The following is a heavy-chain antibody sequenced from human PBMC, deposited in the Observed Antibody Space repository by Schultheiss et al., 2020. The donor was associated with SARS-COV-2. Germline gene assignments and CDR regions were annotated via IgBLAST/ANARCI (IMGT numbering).Heavy chain of an antibody. J-gene: IGHJ6*02. CDR1: GGSISSGGYS. CDR3: ARDNRFRAGMDV. CDR2: IYHSGST. Sequence: SETLSLTCAVSGGSISSGGYSWSWIRQPPGKGLEWIGYIYHSGSTYYNPSLKSRVTISVDTSKNQFSLRLTSVTAADTAVYYCARDNRFRAGMDVWGQGTTVTVSS. D-gene: IGHD1-14*01. V-gene: IGHV4-30-2*01.